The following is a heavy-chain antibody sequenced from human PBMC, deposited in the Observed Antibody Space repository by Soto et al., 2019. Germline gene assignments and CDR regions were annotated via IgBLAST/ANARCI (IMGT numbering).Heavy chain of an antibody. Sequence: QVQLQESGPGLVKPSQTLSLTCTVSGGSISSGDYYWSWILQPPGKGLEWIGYIYYSGSTYYNPPLKSRVTISVDTSKNQFSLKLSSVTAADTAVYYCARDFSSSLGGWGQGTLVTVSS. CDR1: GGSISSGDYY. CDR2: IYYSGST. V-gene: IGHV4-30-4*01. D-gene: IGHD6-6*01. J-gene: IGHJ4*02. CDR3: ARDFSSSLGG.